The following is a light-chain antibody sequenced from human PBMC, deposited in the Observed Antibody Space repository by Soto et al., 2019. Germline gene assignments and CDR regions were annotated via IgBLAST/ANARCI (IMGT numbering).Light chain of an antibody. CDR2: EVN. V-gene: IGLV2-14*01. CDR1: SSDVGDYNY. CDR3: SSYTSGSTLYV. J-gene: IGLJ1*01. Sequence: SVLTQPASVSGSPGQSITISCTGTSSDVGDYNYVSWYQQYPGKAPKLMIYEVNNRPSGVSNRFSGSKSGNTASLTISGLQAEDEADYYCSSYTSGSTLYVFGTGTKGHRP.